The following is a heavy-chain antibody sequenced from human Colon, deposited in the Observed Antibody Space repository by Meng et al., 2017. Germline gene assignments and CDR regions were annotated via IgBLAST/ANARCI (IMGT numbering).Heavy chain of an antibody. J-gene: IGHJ4*02. CDR1: GLSLSSSGVS. Sequence: QVTLHESGPTVVKPTQTLTLTCTLSGLSLSSSGVSLGLIRQSPGKALEWLALGYWDDTKSYSQSLKNRLNITKDTYRNRVVLTVTAMDPVDTATYYCIHRREDPRSSYYYLDNWGRGTLVTVSS. D-gene: IGHD6-6*01. CDR2: GYWDDTK. CDR3: IHRREDPRSSYYYLDN. V-gene: IGHV2-5*02.